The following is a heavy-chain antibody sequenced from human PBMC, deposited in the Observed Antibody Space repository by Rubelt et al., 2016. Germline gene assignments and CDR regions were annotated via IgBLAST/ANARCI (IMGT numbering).Heavy chain of an antibody. V-gene: IGHV1-2*04. J-gene: IGHJ6*02. CDR3: ARVVGYSNYYYYGMDV. Sequence: GQGLEWMGWINPNSGGTNYAQKFQGWVTMTRDTSISTAYMELSRLRSDDTAVYYCARVVGYSNYYYYGMDVWGQGTTVTVSS. D-gene: IGHD4-11*01. CDR2: INPNSGGT.